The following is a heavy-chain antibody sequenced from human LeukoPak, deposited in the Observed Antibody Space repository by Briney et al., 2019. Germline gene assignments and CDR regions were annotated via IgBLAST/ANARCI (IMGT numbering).Heavy chain of an antibody. CDR2: IRYDGGNQ. Sequence: GGSLRLSCAASGFTFSSYGMHWVRQTPGKGLECVAFIRYDGGNQYYTDSVKGRFAISRDNSKNTIYLQMNSLRAEDTAVYYCARPMIRIAQLGWYFDLWGRGTLVTASS. J-gene: IGHJ2*01. D-gene: IGHD6-13*01. CDR1: GFTFSSYG. CDR3: ARPMIRIAQLGWYFDL. V-gene: IGHV3-30*02.